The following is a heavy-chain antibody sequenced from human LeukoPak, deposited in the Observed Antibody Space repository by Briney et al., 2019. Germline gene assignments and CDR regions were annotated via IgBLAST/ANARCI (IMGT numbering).Heavy chain of an antibody. D-gene: IGHD4-23*01. Sequence: SQTLSLTCAISGDSVSSNSAAWNWIRQSPSRGLEWLGRTYYRSKWYNDYAVSVKSRITINPDTSKNQFSLNLSSVTAADTAMYYCARAVGTSRNFFDYWGQGTLVTVSS. CDR2: TYYRSKWYN. CDR1: GDSVSSNSAA. V-gene: IGHV6-1*01. J-gene: IGHJ4*02. CDR3: ARAVGTSRNFFDY.